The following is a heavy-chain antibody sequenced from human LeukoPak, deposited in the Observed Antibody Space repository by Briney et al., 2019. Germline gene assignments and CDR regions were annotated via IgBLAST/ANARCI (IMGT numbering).Heavy chain of an antibody. CDR1: GGSISSYY. CDR2: IYYSGST. Sequence: SETLSLTCTVSGGSISSYYWSWIRQPPGKGLEWIGYIYYSGSTNYNPSLKSRVTISVDTSKNQFSLKLSSVTAADTAVYYCARDDRDGSFYFFDFWGQGTLVTVSS. CDR3: ARDDRDGSFYFFDF. V-gene: IGHV4-59*12. D-gene: IGHD1-26*01. J-gene: IGHJ4*02.